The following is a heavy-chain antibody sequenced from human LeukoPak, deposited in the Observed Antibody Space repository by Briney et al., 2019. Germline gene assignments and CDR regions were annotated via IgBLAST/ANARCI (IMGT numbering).Heavy chain of an antibody. CDR3: ATDTYYYDSSGYYFGY. CDR1: GYTLTELS. D-gene: IGHD3-22*01. Sequence: XXKVSGYTLTELSMXWVRQAPGKGLEWMGGFDPEDGETIYAQKFQRRVTMTEDTSTDTAYMELSSLRSEDTAVYYCATDTYYYDSSGYYFGYWGQGTLVTVSS. J-gene: IGHJ4*02. V-gene: IGHV1-24*01. CDR2: FDPEDGET.